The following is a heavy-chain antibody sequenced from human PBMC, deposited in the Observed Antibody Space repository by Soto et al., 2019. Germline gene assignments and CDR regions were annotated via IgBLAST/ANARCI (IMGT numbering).Heavy chain of an antibody. Sequence: QVQLVESGGGVVQPGRSLRLSCAASGFTFSSYGMHWVRQAPGKGLEWVAVIWYDGSNKYYADSVKGRFTISRDNSKYTLYLQMNSVRAEDTAVYYCARARGIVGATAQTRFDYGGQGTLVTVSS. V-gene: IGHV3-33*01. J-gene: IGHJ4*02. CDR3: ARARGIVGATAQTRFDY. D-gene: IGHD1-26*01. CDR2: IWYDGSNK. CDR1: GFTFSSYG.